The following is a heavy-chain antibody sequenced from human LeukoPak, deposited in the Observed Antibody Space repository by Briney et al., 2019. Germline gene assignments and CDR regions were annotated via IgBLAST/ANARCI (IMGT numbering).Heavy chain of an antibody. CDR1: GGSISSYY. J-gene: IGHJ4*02. Sequence: SETLSLTCTVSGGSISSYYWSWIRQPAGKGLEWIGRIYTSGSTNYNPSLKSRVTMSVDTSKNQFSLKLSSVTAADTAVYYSARDRSSSSWYSGASDYWGQGTLVTVSS. D-gene: IGHD6-13*01. V-gene: IGHV4-4*07. CDR2: IYTSGST. CDR3: ARDRSSSSWYSGASDY.